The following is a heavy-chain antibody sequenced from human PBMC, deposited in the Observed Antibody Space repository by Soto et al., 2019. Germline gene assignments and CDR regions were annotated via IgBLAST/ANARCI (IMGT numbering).Heavy chain of an antibody. D-gene: IGHD3-10*01. V-gene: IGHV3-9*01. Sequence: EVQLVESGGGLVQPGRSLRLSCAASGFTFDDYALHWVRQAPGKGLEGVSGISWNIGSIAYADSVKGRFTISRDNGKNYLYLHMNSLRAEDTALYYCAKGLGSGWTYFAYWGQGTLVTVGS. J-gene: IGHJ4*02. CDR3: AKGLGSGWTYFAY. CDR2: ISWNIGSI. CDR1: GFTFDDYA.